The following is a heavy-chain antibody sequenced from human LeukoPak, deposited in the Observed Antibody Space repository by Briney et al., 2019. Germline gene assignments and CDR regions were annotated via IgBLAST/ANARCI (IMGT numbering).Heavy chain of an antibody. CDR3: VTDYLKYSSSDY. Sequence: GGSLRLSCAASGFTFSSYSMNWVRQAPGKGLEWVSYISSSSSTIYYADSVKGRFALSRDNAKNSLYLQMNSLRAEDTALYYCVTDYLKYSSSDYWGQGTLVTVSS. CDR1: GFTFSSYS. CDR2: ISSSSSTI. J-gene: IGHJ4*02. V-gene: IGHV3-48*01. D-gene: IGHD6-6*01.